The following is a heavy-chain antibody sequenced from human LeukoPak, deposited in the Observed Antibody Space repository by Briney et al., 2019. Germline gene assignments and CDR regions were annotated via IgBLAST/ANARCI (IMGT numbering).Heavy chain of an antibody. D-gene: IGHD3-9*01. CDR2: SSSSSSYI. V-gene: IGHV3-21*01. CDR1: GFTFSSYS. CDR3: ARGSRSPPFEGMDV. J-gene: IGHJ6*02. Sequence: GGSLRLSCAASGFTFSSYSMNWVRQAPGKGLEWVSSSSSSSSYIYYADSVKGRFTISRDNAKNSLYLQMNSLRAEDTAVYYCARGSRSPPFEGMDVWGQGTTVTVSS.